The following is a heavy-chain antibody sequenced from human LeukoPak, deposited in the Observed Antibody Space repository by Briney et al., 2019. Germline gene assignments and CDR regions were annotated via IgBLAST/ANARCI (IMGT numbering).Heavy chain of an antibody. Sequence: SETLSLTCAVYGGSFSGYYWSWIRQPPGKGLEWIGEINHSGSTNYNPSLKSRVTISVDTSKNQFSLKLSSVTAADTAVYHCARELATVTNYFDYWGQGTLVTVSS. CDR1: GGSFSGYY. J-gene: IGHJ4*02. V-gene: IGHV4-34*01. D-gene: IGHD4-17*01. CDR2: INHSGST. CDR3: ARELATVTNYFDY.